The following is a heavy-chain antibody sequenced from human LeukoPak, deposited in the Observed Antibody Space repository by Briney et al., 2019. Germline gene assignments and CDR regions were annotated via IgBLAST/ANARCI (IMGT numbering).Heavy chain of an antibody. V-gene: IGHV3-30*03. CDR3: ARANPDYGDRGHYYYGMDV. CDR1: GFTFSSYG. J-gene: IGHJ6*02. Sequence: PGGSLRLSCAASGFTFSSYGMHWVRQAPGKGLEWVAVISYDGSNKYYADSVKGRFTISRDNSKNTLYLQMNSLRAEDTAVYYCARANPDYGDRGHYYYGMDVWGQGTTVTVSS. CDR2: ISYDGSNK. D-gene: IGHD4-17*01.